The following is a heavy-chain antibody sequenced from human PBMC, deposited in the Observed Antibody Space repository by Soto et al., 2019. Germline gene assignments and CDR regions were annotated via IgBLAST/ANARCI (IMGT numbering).Heavy chain of an antibody. V-gene: IGHV3-74*01. CDR3: GRGGSDSPMAPGY. D-gene: IGHD5-18*01. J-gene: IGHJ4*02. CDR2: INPDGSAT. CDR1: GFTFSSYW. Sequence: GWSLRLSCAASGFTFSSYWMHWFRQAPGKGLVWVSRINPDGSATNYADSVKGRFTISRDNAKNTLYLQMNSLRAEDTAVFYCGRGGSDSPMAPGYWGQGTLVTVSS.